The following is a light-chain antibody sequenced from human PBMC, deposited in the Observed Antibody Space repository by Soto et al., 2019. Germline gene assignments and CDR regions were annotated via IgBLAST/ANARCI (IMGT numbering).Light chain of an antibody. CDR3: QQYNNWPIT. J-gene: IGKJ5*01. V-gene: IGKV3-15*01. Sequence: EIVLTQSPATLSVSPGERATLSCRASQSVSGDLAWYHHKPGQAPRLLIYDASTRALDTPARFAGSGSGTESNLTISSLQSEDFAVYFCQQYNNWPITFGQGTRLEIK. CDR2: DAS. CDR1: QSVSGD.